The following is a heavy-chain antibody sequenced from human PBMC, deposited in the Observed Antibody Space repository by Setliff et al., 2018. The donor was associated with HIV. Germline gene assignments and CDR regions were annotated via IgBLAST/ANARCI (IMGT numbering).Heavy chain of an antibody. CDR3: ARDQLNLRSYFYFGVDV. V-gene: IGHV3-30*04. CDR2: ISYDGRRE. Sequence: GSLRLSCAASGFTFSTHGIRWVRQAPGKGLEWVAVISYDGRREHYADPVKGRFTISRDNSRNTLDLHMTSLSAEDTAVYYCARDQLNLRSYFYFGVDVWGQGTTVTVSS. D-gene: IGHD5-12*01. CDR1: GFTFSTHG. J-gene: IGHJ6*02.